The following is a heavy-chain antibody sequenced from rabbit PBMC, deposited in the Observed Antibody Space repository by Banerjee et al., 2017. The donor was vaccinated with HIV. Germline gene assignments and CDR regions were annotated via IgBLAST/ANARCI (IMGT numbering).Heavy chain of an antibody. V-gene: IGHV1S45*01. Sequence: QEQLEESGGGLVQSEGSLTLTCKASGFTFSSSYYMSWVRQAPGKVLEWIACIYGGSSGKTYYASWAKGRFTVSKASSTTVTLQMTSLTAADTATYFCARDDWGEYVWFFFNLWGPGTLVTVS. CDR1: GFTFSSSYY. CDR3: ARDDWGEYVWFFFNL. CDR2: IYGGSSGKT. D-gene: IGHD4-1*01. J-gene: IGHJ4*01.